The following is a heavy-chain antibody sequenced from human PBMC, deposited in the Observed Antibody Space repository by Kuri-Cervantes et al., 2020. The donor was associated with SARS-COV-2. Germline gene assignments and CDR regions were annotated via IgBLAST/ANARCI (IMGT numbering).Heavy chain of an antibody. CDR2: IKSKTDGGTT. J-gene: IGHJ4*02. Sequence: LSLTCDVSGYFSSAYYWGWIRQSPGKGLEWVGRIKSKTDGGTTDYAAPVKGRFTISRDDSKNTLYLQMNSLKTEDTAVYYCTTDLPRFWASPEDEDYWGQGTLVTVSS. CDR3: TTDLPRFWASPEDEDY. V-gene: IGHV3-15*01. D-gene: IGHD3-3*01. CDR1: GYFSSAY.